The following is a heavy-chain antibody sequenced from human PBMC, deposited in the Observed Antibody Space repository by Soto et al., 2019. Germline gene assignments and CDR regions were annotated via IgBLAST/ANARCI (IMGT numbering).Heavy chain of an antibody. CDR2: ISYDGSNK. D-gene: IGHD3-10*01. CDR3: AKGHGSGSYYLFDY. V-gene: IGHV3-30*18. CDR1: GFTFSSYG. J-gene: IGHJ4*02. Sequence: GGSLRLSCAASGFTFSSYGMHWVRQAPGKGLEWVAVISYDGSNKYYADSVKGRFTISRDNSKNTLYLQMNSLRAEDTAVYYCAKGHGSGSYYLFDYWGQGTLVTVSS.